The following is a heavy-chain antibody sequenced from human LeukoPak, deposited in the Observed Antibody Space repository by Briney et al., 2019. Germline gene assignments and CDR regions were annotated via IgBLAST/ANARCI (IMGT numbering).Heavy chain of an antibody. J-gene: IGHJ6*02. CDR2: IYYSGST. V-gene: IGHV4-59*08. CDR3: ARYGSGSYYGYYYGMDV. D-gene: IGHD3-10*01. Sequence: SETLSLTCTVSGGSISSHYWSWIRQPPGKGLEWSGYIYYSGSTNYNPSLKSRVTISVDTSKNQFSLKLSSVTAADTAVYYCARYGSGSYYGYYYGMDVWGQGTTVTVSS. CDR1: GGSISSHY.